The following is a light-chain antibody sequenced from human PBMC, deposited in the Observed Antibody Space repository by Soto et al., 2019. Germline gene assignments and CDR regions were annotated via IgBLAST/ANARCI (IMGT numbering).Light chain of an antibody. CDR1: QNVSSSY. CDR2: GAS. V-gene: IGKV3-20*01. J-gene: IGKJ1*01. Sequence: EIVLTQSPGTLSLSPGERATLSCRASQNVSSSYLAWYQQKPGQAPRLLIYGASSRATGIPDRFSGSGSGTDFTLTISRLEPEEFAVYYCQHYGSSPTWTFGQGTKVELK. CDR3: QHYGSSPTWT.